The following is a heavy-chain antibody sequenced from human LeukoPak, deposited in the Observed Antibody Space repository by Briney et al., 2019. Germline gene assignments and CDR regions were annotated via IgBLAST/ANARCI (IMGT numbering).Heavy chain of an antibody. CDR3: ASLNPFSGRRNAFDI. D-gene: IGHD1-26*01. CDR2: VNHSGTA. V-gene: IGHV4-34*01. CDR1: GGSFSGYY. J-gene: IGHJ3*02. Sequence: SETLSLTCAVHGGSFSGYYWSWIRQPPGQGLVWIGEVNHSGTARYNPSLESRVTISVDTSKSQSSLNVYFVTAADTAVYYCASLNPFSGRRNAFDIWGQGAMVTVSS.